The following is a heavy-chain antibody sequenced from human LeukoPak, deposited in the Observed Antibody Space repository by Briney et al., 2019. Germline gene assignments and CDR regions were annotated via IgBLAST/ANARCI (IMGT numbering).Heavy chain of an antibody. D-gene: IGHD6-6*01. V-gene: IGHV5-51*01. CDR3: AKTMRAAPPRYFDY. CDR1: GYSFTNYW. CDR2: IYPGNSDT. Sequence: GEFLKISCKASGYSFTNYWIGWVRQMPGQGLEWMGIIYPGNSDTRYSPSFEGQVTISADKSVSTAYLQWSSLKASDTAMYCCAKTMRAAPPRYFDYWGQGSLVTVSS. J-gene: IGHJ4*02.